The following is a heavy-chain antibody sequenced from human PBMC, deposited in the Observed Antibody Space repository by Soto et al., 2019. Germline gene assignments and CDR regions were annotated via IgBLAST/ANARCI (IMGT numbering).Heavy chain of an antibody. CDR1: GFTFSSYG. V-gene: IGHV3-33*01. CDR3: ARVEGQLWLIPYYYYGMDV. D-gene: IGHD5-18*01. Sequence: GGSLRLSCAASGFTFSSYGMHWVRQAPGKGLEWVAAIWNDGSNKYYADSVKGRFTISRDNSKNTLYLQMNSLRAEDKAVYYCARVEGQLWLIPYYYYGMDVWGQGTTVTVSS. J-gene: IGHJ6*02. CDR2: IWNDGSNK.